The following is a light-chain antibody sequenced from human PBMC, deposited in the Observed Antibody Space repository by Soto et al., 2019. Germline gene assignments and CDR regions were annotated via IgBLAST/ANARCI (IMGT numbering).Light chain of an antibody. CDR3: QHYNEWPLT. Sequence: EIVMTQSPATLSVSPGERATLSCRASQSVSNNLAWYQQKPGQAPRLLIYFASTRATGIPARFSGSGSGTEFTITISSLQSEDCAVYYCQHYNEWPLTFGGGTKVETK. CDR1: QSVSNN. V-gene: IGKV3-15*01. CDR2: FAS. J-gene: IGKJ4*01.